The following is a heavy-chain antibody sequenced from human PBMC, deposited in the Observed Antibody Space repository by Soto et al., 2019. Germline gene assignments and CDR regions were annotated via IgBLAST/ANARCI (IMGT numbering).Heavy chain of an antibody. V-gene: IGHV5-51*01. CDR1: GFSFEYSISGHW. Sequence: VQLVQSGAEVKQPGESLTISCQGFGFSFEYSISGHWIGWVRQMPGRGLEWMGLIFPGDSDTKYNPAFEGQVTISADKSVNTVYLRWSSLKASDSAVYYCARQPNNYNIFTRSQKSFFDFWGQGTLVTVSS. CDR3: ARQPNNYNIFTRSQKSFFDF. CDR2: IFPGDSDT. J-gene: IGHJ4*02. D-gene: IGHD3-9*01.